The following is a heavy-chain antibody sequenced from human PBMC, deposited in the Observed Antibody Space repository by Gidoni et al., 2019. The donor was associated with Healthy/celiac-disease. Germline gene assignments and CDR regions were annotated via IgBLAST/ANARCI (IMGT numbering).Heavy chain of an antibody. Sequence: QVQLVESGGGVVQPGRSRRRPCAASGFTFSSYGMHWVRQAPGKGLEWVAVISYDGSNTYYADSVKGRFTISRDNSKNTLYLQMNSLRAEDTAVYYCAKDYYDSSGYYDYWGQGTLVTVSS. V-gene: IGHV3-30*18. CDR1: GFTFSSYG. CDR3: AKDYYDSSGYYDY. D-gene: IGHD3-22*01. CDR2: ISYDGSNT. J-gene: IGHJ4*02.